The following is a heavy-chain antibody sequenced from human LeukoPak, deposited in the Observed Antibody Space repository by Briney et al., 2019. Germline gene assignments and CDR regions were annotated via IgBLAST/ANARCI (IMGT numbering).Heavy chain of an antibody. CDR1: GYTFTSYD. J-gene: IGHJ4*02. D-gene: IGHD6-6*01. V-gene: IGHV1-8*03. CDR2: MNPNSGYT. CDR3: ARGGSSSTLDY. Sequence: ASVKVSCKASGYTFTSYDINWVRQATGQGLEWMGWMNPNSGYTGYAQKFQGRVIITRNTSISTAYMELSSLRSEDTAVYYCARGGSSSTLDYWGQGTLVTVSS.